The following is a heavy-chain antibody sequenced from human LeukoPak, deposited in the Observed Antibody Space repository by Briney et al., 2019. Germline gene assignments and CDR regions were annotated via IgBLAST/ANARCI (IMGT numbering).Heavy chain of an antibody. V-gene: IGHV3-11*01. Sequence: GGSLRLSRAASRFTFSDYYMSWIRQAPGKGLEWVSYISSSGSTIYYADSVKGRFTISRDNAKNSLYLQMNSLRAEDTAVYYCARWDYTEYYYYGMDVWGQGTTVTVSS. J-gene: IGHJ6*02. CDR3: ARWDYTEYYYYGMDV. CDR1: RFTFSDYY. CDR2: ISSSGSTI. D-gene: IGHD4-11*01.